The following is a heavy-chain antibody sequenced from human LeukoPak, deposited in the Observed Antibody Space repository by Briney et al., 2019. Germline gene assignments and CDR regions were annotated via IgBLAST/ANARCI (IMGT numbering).Heavy chain of an antibody. CDR3: ARHRRGYYLDY. Sequence: SETLSLTCTVSGGSISSYYWSWIRQPPGKGLEWIGYIYYSGSTNYNPSLKSRVTISVDTSKNQFSLKLSSVTAADTAVYYCARHRRGYYLDYWGQGTLVTVSS. D-gene: IGHD3-10*01. J-gene: IGHJ4*02. V-gene: IGHV4-59*08. CDR2: IYYSGST. CDR1: GGSISSYY.